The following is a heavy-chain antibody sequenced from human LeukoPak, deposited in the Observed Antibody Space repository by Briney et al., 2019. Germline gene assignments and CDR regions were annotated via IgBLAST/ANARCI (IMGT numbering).Heavy chain of an antibody. J-gene: IGHJ1*01. CDR2: FSGSGGST. CDR3: AKTVVVTAIPLVYFQH. Sequence: GGSLRLSCATSGFTFSSYAMSWVRQAPGKGLEWVSAFSGSGGSTYYADSVKGRFTISRDNSKNTLYLQMNSLRAEDTAVYYCAKTVVVTAIPLVYFQHWGQGTLVTVSS. V-gene: IGHV3-23*01. D-gene: IGHD2-21*02. CDR1: GFTFSSYA.